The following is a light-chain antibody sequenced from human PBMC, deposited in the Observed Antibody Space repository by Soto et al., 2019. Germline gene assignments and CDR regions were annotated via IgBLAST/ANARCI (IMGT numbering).Light chain of an antibody. CDR3: QSFDSSLSASV. CDR2: GNT. Sequence: QSVLTQPPSVSGAPGLRVTISCTGGSSNIGAGYDVHWYQQLPGTAPKLLIYGNTNRPSGVPDRFSGSKSGTSASLAITGLQAEDEADYYCQSFDSSLSASVFGGGTKLTVL. V-gene: IGLV1-40*01. CDR1: SSNIGAGYD. J-gene: IGLJ2*01.